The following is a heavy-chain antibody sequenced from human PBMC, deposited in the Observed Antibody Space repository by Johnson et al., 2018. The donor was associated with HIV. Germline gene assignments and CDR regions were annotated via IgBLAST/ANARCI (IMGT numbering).Heavy chain of an antibody. V-gene: IGHV3-23*04. J-gene: IGHJ3*02. CDR1: GFTFSSYA. CDR3: ARGSTSCSGAFDI. CDR2: ISGSGGST. Sequence: VQLVESGGGVVQPGRSLRLSCAASGFTFSSYAMSWVRQAPGKGLEWVSAISGSGGSTYYADSVKGRFTISRDNSKNTLYLQMNSLRAEDTAVYYCARGSTSCSGAFDIWGQGTMVTVSS. D-gene: IGHD2-2*01.